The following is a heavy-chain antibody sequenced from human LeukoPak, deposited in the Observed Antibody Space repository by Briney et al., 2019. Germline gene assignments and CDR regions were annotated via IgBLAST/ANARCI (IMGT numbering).Heavy chain of an antibody. CDR3: ARQYHDVLTGFYIHFDY. CDR2: ICPGDSDT. J-gene: IGHJ4*02. Sequence: GESLKISCKGSGYSFSDHWSGWVRQMPGKGLEWMGIICPGDSDTRYNPSFQGQVTISVDKSISTAYLQWSSLKASDTAIYYCARQYHDVLTGFYIHFDYWGQGSLVTVSS. CDR1: GYSFSDHW. V-gene: IGHV5-51*01. D-gene: IGHD3-9*01.